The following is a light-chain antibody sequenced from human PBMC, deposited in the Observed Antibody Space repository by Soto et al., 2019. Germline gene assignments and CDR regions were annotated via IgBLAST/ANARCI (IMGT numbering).Light chain of an antibody. Sequence: QPVLTQSPSASASLGASVKLTCTLSRGHSSYAIAWHQQQPEKGPRYLMKLNSDGSHSKGDGIPDRFSGSSSGAERYLTISSLQSEDEADYHCQTWCTGIRVFGGGTKLTVL. CDR1: RGHSSYA. V-gene: IGLV4-69*01. J-gene: IGLJ3*02. CDR3: QTWCTGIRV. CDR2: LNSDGSH.